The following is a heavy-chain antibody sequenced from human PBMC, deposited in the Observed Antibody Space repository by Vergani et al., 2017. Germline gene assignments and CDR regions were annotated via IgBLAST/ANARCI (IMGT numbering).Heavy chain of an antibody. D-gene: IGHD3-10*01. Sequence: QVQLVESGGGVVQPGRSLRLSCAASGFTFSSYAMHWVRQAPGKGLEWVAVISYDGSNKYYADSVKGRFTISRDNSKNTLYLQMNSLRAEDTAVYYCARGRGTMVRGPIGGYWGQGTLVTVSS. V-gene: IGHV3-30-3*01. CDR1: GFTFSSYA. CDR3: ARGRGTMVRGPIGGY. J-gene: IGHJ4*02. CDR2: ISYDGSNK.